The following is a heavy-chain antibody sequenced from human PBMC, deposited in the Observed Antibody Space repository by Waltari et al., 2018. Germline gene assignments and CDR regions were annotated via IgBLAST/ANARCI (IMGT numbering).Heavy chain of an antibody. CDR2: IIPIFGTA. D-gene: IGHD6-6*01. CDR3: APTSPRYSRSSPYYYYYMDV. J-gene: IGHJ6*03. CDR1: GGTFSSYA. Sequence: QVQLVQCGAEVKKPGSSVKVAGKASGGTFSSYAISWVRPAPGKGLEWMGGIIPIFGTANYAQKFQGRVTLSADNSTSTASIELSSLRSEDTAVYYCAPTSPRYSRSSPYYYYYMDVWGKGTTVTVSS. V-gene: IGHV1-69*14.